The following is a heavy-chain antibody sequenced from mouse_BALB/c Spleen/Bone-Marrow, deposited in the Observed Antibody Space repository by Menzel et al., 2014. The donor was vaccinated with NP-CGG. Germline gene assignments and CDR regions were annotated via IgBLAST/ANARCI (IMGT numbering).Heavy chain of an antibody. CDR1: GFNIKDTY. J-gene: IGHJ1*01. CDR3: ARGGTTATWYFDV. CDR2: IDPENGNT. Sequence: VQLKESGAELVKPGASVKLSCTASGFNIKDTYMHWVKQRPEQGLEWIGRIDPENGNTKYDPKFQGKATITADTSSNTAYLQLSSLTSEDTAVYYCARGGTTATWYFDVWGAGTTVTVSS. V-gene: IGHV14-3*02. D-gene: IGHD1-2*01.